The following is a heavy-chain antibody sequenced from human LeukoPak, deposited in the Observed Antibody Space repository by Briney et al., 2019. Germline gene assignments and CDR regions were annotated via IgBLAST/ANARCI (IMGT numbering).Heavy chain of an antibody. CDR2: IIPIFGTA. J-gene: IGHJ5*02. CDR3: ARDRGCSSTSCRRGWFDP. Sequence: ASVKVSCKASGGTFSSYAISWVRQAPGQGLEWMGGIIPIFGTANYAQKFQGRVTITTDESTSTAYMELSSLRSEDTAVYYCARDRGCSSTSCRRGWFDPWGQGTLVTVSS. V-gene: IGHV1-69*05. CDR1: GGTFSSYA. D-gene: IGHD2-2*01.